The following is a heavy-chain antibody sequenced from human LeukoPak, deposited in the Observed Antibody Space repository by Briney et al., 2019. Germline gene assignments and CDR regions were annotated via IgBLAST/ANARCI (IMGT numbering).Heavy chain of an antibody. CDR1: GYTLTELS. Sequence: VASVTVSRKVSGYTLTELSMHWVRQAPGKGLEWMGGFDPEDGETIYAQKFQGRVTMTEDTSTDTAYMELSSLRSEDTAVYYCATVIGYCSGGSCYSFDYWGQGTLVTVSS. V-gene: IGHV1-24*01. CDR2: FDPEDGET. D-gene: IGHD2-15*01. CDR3: ATVIGYCSGGSCYSFDY. J-gene: IGHJ4*02.